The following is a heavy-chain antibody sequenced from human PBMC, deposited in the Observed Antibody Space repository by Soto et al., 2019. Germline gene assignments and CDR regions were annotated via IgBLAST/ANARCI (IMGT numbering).Heavy chain of an antibody. J-gene: IGHJ4*02. CDR1: GFTFSSYA. D-gene: IGHD2-21*02. CDR3: ARDACGGDCYALDY. Sequence: QVQLVESGGGVVQPGRSLRLSCAASGFTFSSYAMHWVRQAPGKGLEWVAVISYDGSNKYYADSVKGRFTISRDNSKNTLYLQTNSLRAEDTAVYYCARDACGGDCYALDYWGQGTLVTVSS. CDR2: ISYDGSNK. V-gene: IGHV3-30-3*01.